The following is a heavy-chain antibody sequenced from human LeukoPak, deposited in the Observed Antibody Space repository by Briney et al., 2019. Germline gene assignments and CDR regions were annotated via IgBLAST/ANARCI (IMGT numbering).Heavy chain of an antibody. V-gene: IGHV4-38-2*02. J-gene: IGHJ4*02. CDR3: ASLAAAGTVDY. CDR1: GYSISSGYY. CDR2: IYHSGST. D-gene: IGHD6-13*01. Sequence: SETLSLTCTVSGYSISSGYYWGWIRQPPGKGLEWIGSIYHSGSTYYNPSLKSRVTISVDTSKNQFSLKLSSVTAADTAVYYCASLAAAGTVDYWGQGTLVTVSS.